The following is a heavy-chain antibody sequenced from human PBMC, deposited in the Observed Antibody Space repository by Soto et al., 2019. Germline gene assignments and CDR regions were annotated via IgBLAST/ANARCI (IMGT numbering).Heavy chain of an antibody. V-gene: IGHV1-69*06. CDR1: GGTFSSYA. CDR2: IIPIFGTA. D-gene: IGHD2-8*02. CDR3: ALLGYYYYYGMDV. Sequence: GASVKVSCKASGGTFSSYAISWVRQAPGQGLEWMGGIIPIFGTANYAQKFQGRVTITADKSTSTAYMELSSLRSEDTAVYYCALLGYYYYYGMDVWGQGTTVTVSS. J-gene: IGHJ6*02.